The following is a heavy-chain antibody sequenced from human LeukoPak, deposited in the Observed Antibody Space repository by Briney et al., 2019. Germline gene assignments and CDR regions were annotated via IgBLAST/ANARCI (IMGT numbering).Heavy chain of an antibody. D-gene: IGHD5-18*01. CDR3: AKDSVDTAMVPTNYYYYYYMDV. V-gene: IGHV3-23*01. J-gene: IGHJ6*03. CDR2: ISGSGGST. CDR1: GFTFSSYA. Sequence: GGSLRLSCAASGFTFSSYAMSWVRQAPGKGPEWVSAISGSGGSTYYADSVKGRFTISRDNSKNTLYLQMNSLRAEDTAVYYCAKDSVDTAMVPTNYYYYYYMDVWGKGTTVTVSS.